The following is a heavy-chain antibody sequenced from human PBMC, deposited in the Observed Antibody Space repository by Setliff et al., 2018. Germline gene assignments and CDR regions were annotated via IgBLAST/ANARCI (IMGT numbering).Heavy chain of an antibody. CDR1: GGSFSDYY. V-gene: IGHV4-34*01. Sequence: SETLSLTCTVYGGSFSDYYWGWVRQPPGKGLEWIGEINHSGSTNYIPSLKSRLTISVDTSKNQFSLKLSSVTAADTAMYYCRFWSGLRYYGLDVWGQGTTVTVS. J-gene: IGHJ6*02. D-gene: IGHD3-3*01. CDR3: RFWSGLRYYGLDV. CDR2: INHSGST.